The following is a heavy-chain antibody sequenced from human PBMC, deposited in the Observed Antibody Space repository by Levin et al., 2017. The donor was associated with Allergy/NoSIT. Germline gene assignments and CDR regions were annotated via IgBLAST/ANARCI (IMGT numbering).Heavy chain of an antibody. CDR2: INHSGST. J-gene: IGHJ4*02. CDR1: GGSFSGYY. Sequence: TSSETLSLTCAVYGGSFSGYYWSWIRQPPGKGLEWIGEINHSGSTNYNPSLKSRVTISVDTSKNQFSLKLSSVTAADTAVYYCARVLAHKPFDYWGQGTLVTVSS. V-gene: IGHV4-34*01. CDR3: ARVLAHKPFDY.